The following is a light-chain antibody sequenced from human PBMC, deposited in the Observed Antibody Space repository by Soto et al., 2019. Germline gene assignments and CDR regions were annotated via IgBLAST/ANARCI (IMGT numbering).Light chain of an antibody. J-gene: IGLJ1*01. CDR1: SSDIGTYDY. CDR3: CSYGGGNNFYV. CDR2: EVS. V-gene: IGLV2-8*01. Sequence: LTQPPSASGSPGQSVTISCTGTSSDIGTYDYVSWYQHLPDKAPKLIIYEVSKRPSGVPDRFSGSKSGNTASLTVSGLRAEDEGDYYCCSYGGGNNFYVFGTGTKVTV.